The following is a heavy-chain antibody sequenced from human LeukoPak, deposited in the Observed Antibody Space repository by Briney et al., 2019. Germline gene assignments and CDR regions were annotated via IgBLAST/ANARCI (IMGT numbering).Heavy chain of an antibody. CDR1: GGSIISSSYY. CDR2: IYYSGST. D-gene: IGHD2-2*03. Sequence: SETLSLTCTVSGGSIISSSYYWGWIRQPPGKGLEWIGSIYYSGSTYYNPSLKSRVTISVDTSKNQFSLKLSSVTAADTAVYYCASLDIVVVPAALDYWGQGTLVTVSS. CDR3: ASLDIVVVPAALDY. V-gene: IGHV4-39*01. J-gene: IGHJ4*02.